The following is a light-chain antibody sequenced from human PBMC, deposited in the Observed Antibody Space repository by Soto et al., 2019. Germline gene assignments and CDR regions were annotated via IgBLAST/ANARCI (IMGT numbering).Light chain of an antibody. J-gene: IGKJ1*01. CDR1: QTISSW. V-gene: IGKV1-5*03. CDR3: QHYNSNSEA. CDR2: NAS. Sequence: DIQMTQSPSTLSGSVGDRVTITCRASQTISSWLAWYQQKPGKAPKLLIYNASTLKSVVPSRFSGSGSGTEFTLTISSLQPDDFATYYCQHYNSNSEAFGQGTKVELK.